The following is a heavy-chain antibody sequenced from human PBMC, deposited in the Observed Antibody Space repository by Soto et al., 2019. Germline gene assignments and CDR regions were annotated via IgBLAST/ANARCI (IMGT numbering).Heavy chain of an antibody. V-gene: IGHV5-10-1*01. J-gene: IGHJ6*02. CDR1: GYSFTSYW. Sequence: LGESLKISCKGSGYSFTSYWISWVRQMPGKGLEWMGRIDPSDSYTNYSPSFQGHVTISADKSISTAYLQWSSLKASDTAMYYCASNILTGYHYYGMDVWGQGTTVTVSS. CDR3: ASNILTGYHYYGMDV. CDR2: IDPSDSYT. D-gene: IGHD3-9*01.